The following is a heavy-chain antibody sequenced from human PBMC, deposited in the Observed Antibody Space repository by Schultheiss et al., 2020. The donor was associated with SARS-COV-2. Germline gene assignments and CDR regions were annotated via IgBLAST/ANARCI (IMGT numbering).Heavy chain of an antibody. D-gene: IGHD2-15*01. Sequence: GGSLRLSCAASGFTFSSYGMHWVRQAPGKGLEWVAVIWYDGSNKYYADSVKGRFTISRDNSKNTLYLQMNSLRAEDTAVYYCASRYCSGGSCRLYAFDIWGQGTMVTVSS. CDR2: IWYDGSNK. J-gene: IGHJ3*02. V-gene: IGHV3-33*01. CDR1: GFTFSSYG. CDR3: ASRYCSGGSCRLYAFDI.